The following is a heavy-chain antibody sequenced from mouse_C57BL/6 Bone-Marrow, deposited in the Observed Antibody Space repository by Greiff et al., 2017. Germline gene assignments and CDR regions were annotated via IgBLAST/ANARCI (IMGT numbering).Heavy chain of an antibody. CDR2: IWSGGST. V-gene: IGHV2-2*01. CDR3: ARRNWDIYWYFDV. D-gene: IGHD4-1*01. CDR1: GFSLTSYG. J-gene: IGHJ1*03. Sequence: VQLQESGPGLVQPSQSLSITCTVSGFSLTSYGVHWVRQSPGKGLEWLGVIWSGGSTDYNAAFISRLSISKDNSKSQVFFKMNSLQADDTAIYYCARRNWDIYWYFDVWGTGTTVTVSS.